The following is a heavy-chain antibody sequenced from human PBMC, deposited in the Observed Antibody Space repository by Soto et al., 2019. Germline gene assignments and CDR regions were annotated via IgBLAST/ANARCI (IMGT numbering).Heavy chain of an antibody. CDR3: ARGAKRRETKGNNYYYYMDV. Sequence: QVQLQQWGAGLLKPSETLSLTCAVYGGSFSGYYWSWIRQPPGKGLEWIGEINHSGSTNYNPSLKSRVTISVDTSKNQFSLKLSSVTAADTAVYYCARGAKRRETKGNNYYYYMDVWGKGTTVTVSS. CDR2: INHSGST. D-gene: IGHD1-26*01. V-gene: IGHV4-34*01. J-gene: IGHJ6*03. CDR1: GGSFSGYY.